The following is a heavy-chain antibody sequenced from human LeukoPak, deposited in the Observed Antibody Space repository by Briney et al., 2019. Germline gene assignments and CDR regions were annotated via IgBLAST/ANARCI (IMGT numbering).Heavy chain of an antibody. CDR2: ISGTSGNT. Sequence: GGSLRLSCAASGFTFSIYAMSWVRQAPGEGLEWVSSISGTSGNTYYADSVKGRFTISRDNSKNTLYLQMNSLRAEDAAVYYCAREGIAVAGTSDYYYYYGMDVWGQGTTVTVSS. V-gene: IGHV3-23*01. CDR3: AREGIAVAGTSDYYYYYGMDV. CDR1: GFTFSIYA. J-gene: IGHJ6*02. D-gene: IGHD6-19*01.